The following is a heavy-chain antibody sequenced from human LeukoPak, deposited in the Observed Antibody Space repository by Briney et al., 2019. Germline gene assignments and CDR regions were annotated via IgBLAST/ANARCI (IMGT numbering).Heavy chain of an antibody. CDR1: GFTFSSYA. J-gene: IGHJ6*02. V-gene: IGHV3-30-3*01. D-gene: IGHD3-10*01. CDR2: ISYDGSNK. Sequence: PGGSLRLSCAASGFTFSSYAMHWVRQAPGKGLGWVVVISYDGSNKYYADSVKGRFTISRDNSKNTLYLQMNSLRAEDTAVYYCASTMVRGVIGLNYGMDVWGQGTTVTVSS. CDR3: ASTMVRGVIGLNYGMDV.